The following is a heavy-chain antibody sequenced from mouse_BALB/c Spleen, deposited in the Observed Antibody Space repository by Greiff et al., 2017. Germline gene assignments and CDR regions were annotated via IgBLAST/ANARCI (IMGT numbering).Heavy chain of an antibody. CDR3: AREGVITTVPVAY. V-gene: IGHV1-20*02. CDR1: GYSFTGYF. CDR2: INPYNGDT. J-gene: IGHJ3*01. Sequence: EVQLQQSGPELVKPGASVKISCKASGYSFTGYFMNWVMQSHGKSLEWIGRINPYNGDTFYNQKFKGKATLTVDKSSSTAHMELRSLASEDSAVYYCAREGVITTVPVAYWGQGTLVTVSA. D-gene: IGHD1-2*01.